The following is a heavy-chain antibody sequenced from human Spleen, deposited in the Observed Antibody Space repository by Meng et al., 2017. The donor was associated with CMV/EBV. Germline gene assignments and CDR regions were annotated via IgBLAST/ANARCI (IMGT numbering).Heavy chain of an antibody. CDR2: ISSSSSYI. V-gene: IGHV3-21*04. D-gene: IGHD3-3*01. Sequence: GESLKISCAASGFTFSSYSMNWVRQAPGKGLEWVSSISSSSSYIYYADSVKGRFTISRDNAKNSLSLQMNSLRAKDTAVYYCARETHNEFWNGFLYYGMDVWGQGTTVTVSS. J-gene: IGHJ6*02. CDR1: GFTFSSYS. CDR3: ARETHNEFWNGFLYYGMDV.